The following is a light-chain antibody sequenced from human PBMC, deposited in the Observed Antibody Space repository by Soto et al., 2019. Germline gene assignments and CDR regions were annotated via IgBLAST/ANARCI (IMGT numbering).Light chain of an antibody. J-gene: IGKJ1*01. V-gene: IGKV3-20*01. CDR2: GAS. CDR1: QSVSSNY. CDR3: HQYGSSPST. Sequence: EIVLTQSPVTLSLSRRQRSALSCLASQSVSSNYLAWYQQTNGQGPRLLIYGASNRATGIPDRFSGSGYGTDFTLTISRPETEDFAVYYCHQYGSSPSTFGQGTKVDIK.